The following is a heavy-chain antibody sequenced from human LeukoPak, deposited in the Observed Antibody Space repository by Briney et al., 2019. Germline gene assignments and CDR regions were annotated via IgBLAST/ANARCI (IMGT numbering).Heavy chain of an antibody. J-gene: IGHJ3*02. V-gene: IGHV3-21*01. CDR1: GFTFSSYS. D-gene: IGHD3-22*01. Sequence: GGSLRLSCAASGFTFSSYSMNWVRQAPGKGLEWVSSISSSSSYIYYADSVKGRFTISRDNAKNSLYLQMNSLRAEDTAVYYCAREFYYYDSSGYHGGAFDIWGQGTMVTISS. CDR2: ISSSSSYI. CDR3: AREFYYYDSSGYHGGAFDI.